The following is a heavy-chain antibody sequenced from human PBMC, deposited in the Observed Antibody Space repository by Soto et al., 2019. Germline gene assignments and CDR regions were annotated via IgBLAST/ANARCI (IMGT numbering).Heavy chain of an antibody. CDR3: ARARLRAVYAFDI. Sequence: TYTITGVSGRSGAFYWTWTRQRPGKGLEGIGYIYYSGSTYYSPSLKSRLSISLDTSKNQFSLRLSSVTAADTAMYYCARARLRAVYAFDIRCQCPMGT. D-gene: IGHD1-20*01. J-gene: IGHJ3*02. CDR2: IYYSGST. CDR1: GVSGRSGAFY. V-gene: IGHV4-31*03.